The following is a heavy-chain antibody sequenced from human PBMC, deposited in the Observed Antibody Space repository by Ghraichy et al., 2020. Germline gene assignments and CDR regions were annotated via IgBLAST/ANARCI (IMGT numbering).Heavy chain of an antibody. CDR2: ISGDTLSS. Sequence: LSLTCAASGFTFDDFAIAWVRQVPGKGLEWVSLISGDTLSSYYSDSVKGRFTISRDNSRNSLYLQMNSLRPEDTALYFCVKDWGASWGQGTLVTVSS. V-gene: IGHV3-43*02. CDR3: VKDWGAS. J-gene: IGHJ5*02. D-gene: IGHD3-16*01. CDR1: GFTFDDFA.